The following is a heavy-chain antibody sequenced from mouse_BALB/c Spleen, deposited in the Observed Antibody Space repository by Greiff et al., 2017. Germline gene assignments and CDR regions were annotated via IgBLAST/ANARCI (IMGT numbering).Heavy chain of an antibody. V-gene: IGHV2-9-2*01. J-gene: IGHJ2*01. CDR1: GFSLTSYD. D-gene: IGHD2-10*02. CDR2: IWTGGGT. CDR3: ARDKEYGNFDY. Sequence: VKLQESGPGLVAPSQSLSITCTVSGFSLTSYDISWIRQPPGKGLEWLGVIWTGGGTNYNSAFMSRLSISKDNSKSQVFLKMNSLQTDDTAMYYCARDKEYGNFDYWGQGTTLTVSS.